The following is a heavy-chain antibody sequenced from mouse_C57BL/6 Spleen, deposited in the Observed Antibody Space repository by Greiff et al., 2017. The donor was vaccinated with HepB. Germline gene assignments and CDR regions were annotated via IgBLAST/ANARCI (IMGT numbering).Heavy chain of an antibody. V-gene: IGHV6-3*01. CDR1: GFTFSNYW. Sequence: EVKVEESGGGLVQPGGSMKLSCVASGFTFSNYWMNWVRQSPEKGLEWVAQIRLKSDNYAPHYAESVKGRFTISRDDSKSSVYLQMNNLRAEDTGIYYCTGYYYGRSYWYFDVWGTGTTVTVSS. CDR3: TGYYYGRSYWYFDV. J-gene: IGHJ1*03. D-gene: IGHD1-1*01. CDR2: IRLKSDNYAP.